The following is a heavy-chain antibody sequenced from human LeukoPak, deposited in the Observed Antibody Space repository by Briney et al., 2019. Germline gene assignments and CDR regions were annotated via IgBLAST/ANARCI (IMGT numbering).Heavy chain of an antibody. CDR3: AKNDILTGYDY. Sequence: GGSLRLSCAASGFTVSSNYMSWVRQAPGKGLEWVSVIYSGGSTYYADSMKGRFTISRDNSKNTLYLQMNSLRAEDTAVYYCAKNDILTGYDYWGQGTLVTVSS. J-gene: IGHJ4*02. CDR1: GFTVSSNY. CDR2: IYSGGST. V-gene: IGHV3-53*01. D-gene: IGHD3-9*01.